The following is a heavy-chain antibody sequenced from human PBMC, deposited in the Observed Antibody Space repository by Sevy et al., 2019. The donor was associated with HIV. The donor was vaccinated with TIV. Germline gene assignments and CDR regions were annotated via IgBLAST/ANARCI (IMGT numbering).Heavy chain of an antibody. CDR2: IYHSGST. CDR1: GYSISSGYY. Sequence: SETLSLTCAVSGYSISSGYYWGWIRQPPGKGLEWIGSIYHSGSTYYNPSLKSRVTISVDTSKNQFSLKLSSVTAADTAVYYCARDRGDGXGYXXXXXXWGQGTMVTVSS. D-gene: IGHD3-10*01. V-gene: IGHV4-38-2*02. CDR3: ARDRGDGXGYXXXXXX. J-gene: IGHJ3*01.